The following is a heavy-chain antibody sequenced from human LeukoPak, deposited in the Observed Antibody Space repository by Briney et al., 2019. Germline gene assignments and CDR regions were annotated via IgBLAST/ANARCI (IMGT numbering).Heavy chain of an antibody. CDR1: GGTFSSYA. CDR3: ARANYYYDSSGYIRRLYYFDY. J-gene: IGHJ4*02. CDR2: IIPIFGTA. Sequence: SVKVSCKASGGTFSSYAISWVRQAPGQGLEWVGGIIPIFGTANYAQKFQGRVTITADESTSTAYMELSSLRSEDTAVYYCARANYYYDSSGYIRRLYYFDYWGQGTLVTVSS. V-gene: IGHV1-69*13. D-gene: IGHD3-22*01.